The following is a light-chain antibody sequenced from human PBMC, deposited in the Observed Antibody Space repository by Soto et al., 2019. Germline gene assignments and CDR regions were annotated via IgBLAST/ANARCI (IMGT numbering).Light chain of an antibody. CDR2: GTF. CDR1: QYINTR. J-gene: IGKJ1*01. Sequence: EIVLTQSPGTLSSFPGDRVTLSCRASQYINTRLAWYQHRPGQAPRLLISGTFSRATGIPDRFSGSGSGTDFTLTISRLEPEDFAVYYCQQYGSSPRWTFGQGTKVDI. V-gene: IGKV3-20*01. CDR3: QQYGSSPRWT.